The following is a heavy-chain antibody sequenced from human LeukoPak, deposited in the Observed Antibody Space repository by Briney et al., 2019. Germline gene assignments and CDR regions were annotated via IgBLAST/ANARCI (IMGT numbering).Heavy chain of an antibody. V-gene: IGHV5-10-1*01. CDR2: IDPSDSYT. J-gene: IGHJ4*02. Sequence: GESLWISFKGSGYIFTSYWLSWVRALPGKGLAWMGRIDPSDSYTNYSPSFQGHVTISADKSISTAYLQWSSLKASDTAMYYCASRQGSHDYWGQGTLVTVSS. CDR3: ASRQGSHDY. D-gene: IGHD1-26*01. CDR1: GYIFTSYW.